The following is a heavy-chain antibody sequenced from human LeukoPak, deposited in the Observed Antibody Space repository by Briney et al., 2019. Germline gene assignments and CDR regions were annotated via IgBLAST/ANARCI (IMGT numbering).Heavy chain of an antibody. CDR1: GGSFSGYY. V-gene: IGHV4-34*01. Sequence: SETLSLTCAVYGGSFSGYYWSWIRQPPGKGLEWIGEINHSGSTNYNPFLKSRVTISVDTSKNQFSLKLSSVTAADTVVYYCARGPYSGSYRFYYFDYWGQGTLVTVSS. J-gene: IGHJ4*02. CDR2: INHSGST. CDR3: ARGPYSGSYRFYYFDY. D-gene: IGHD1-26*01.